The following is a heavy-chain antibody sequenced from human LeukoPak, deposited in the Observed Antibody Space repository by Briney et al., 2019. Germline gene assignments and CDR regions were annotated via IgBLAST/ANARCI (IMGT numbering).Heavy chain of an antibody. Sequence: SVRASCKASGGAFSSYAISWVRQAPGQGLEWMGGIIPIFGTANYAQKFQGRVTITADESTSTAYMELSSLRSEDTAVYYCARSPSTYYDFWSANYYMDVWGKGTTVTVSS. D-gene: IGHD3-3*01. J-gene: IGHJ6*03. CDR2: IIPIFGTA. CDR1: GGAFSSYA. V-gene: IGHV1-69*01. CDR3: ARSPSTYYDFWSANYYMDV.